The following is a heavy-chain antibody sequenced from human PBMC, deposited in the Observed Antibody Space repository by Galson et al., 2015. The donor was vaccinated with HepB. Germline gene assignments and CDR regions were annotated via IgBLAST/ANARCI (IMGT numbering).Heavy chain of an antibody. D-gene: IGHD1-14*01. V-gene: IGHV6-1*01. CDR2: TYYRSKWYR. CDR1: GDSVSSATSN. CDR3: ARLVGQPNQYYFDS. J-gene: IGHJ4*02. Sequence: CAISGDSVSSATSNWNWIRQSPSRGFEWLGRTYYRSKWYRDYEPSVGSRIRVNPDTSKNQFSLQLYSVTPDDTAVYYCARLVGQPNQYYFDSWGQGILVIVSS.